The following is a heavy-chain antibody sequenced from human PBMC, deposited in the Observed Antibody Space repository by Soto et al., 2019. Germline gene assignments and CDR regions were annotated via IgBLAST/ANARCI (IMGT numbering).Heavy chain of an antibody. CDR3: AFIAVAGAYYYYGMDV. D-gene: IGHD6-19*01. CDR1: GYTFTSYY. CDR2: INPSGGST. V-gene: IGHV1-46*01. J-gene: IGHJ6*02. Sequence: ASVKVSCKASGYTFTSYYMHWVRQAPGQGLEWMGIINPSGGSTSYAQKFQGRVTMTRDTSTSTVYMELSSLRSEDTAVYYCAFIAVAGAYYYYGMDVWGQGTTVTVSS.